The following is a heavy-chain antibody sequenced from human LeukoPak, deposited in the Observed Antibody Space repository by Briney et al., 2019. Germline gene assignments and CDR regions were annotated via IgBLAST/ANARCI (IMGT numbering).Heavy chain of an antibody. CDR3: AKVVSRFHWYFDL. J-gene: IGHJ2*01. CDR1: GFTFSSYG. Sequence: LSGGSLRLSCAASGFTFSSYGMHWVRQAPGKGLEWVSAISGSGGSTYYADSVKGRFTISRDNSKNTLYLQMNSLRAEDTAVYYCAKVVSRFHWYFDLWGRGTLVTVSS. CDR2: ISGSGGST. V-gene: IGHV3-23*01. D-gene: IGHD2-21*01.